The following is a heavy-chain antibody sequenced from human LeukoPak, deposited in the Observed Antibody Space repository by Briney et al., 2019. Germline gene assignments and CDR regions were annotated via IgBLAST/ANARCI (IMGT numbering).Heavy chain of an antibody. J-gene: IGHJ4*02. CDR3: AKYYGLGTNDY. Sequence: GGSLRLSCAASGFTLSSYAMNWVRQAPGKGLEWVSSISGSGGSTYYADSVKGRFTISRDNPKNMLYLQMKSLRAEDTAVYYCAKYYGLGTNDYWGQGTLVTVSS. CDR1: GFTLSSYA. V-gene: IGHV3-23*01. CDR2: ISGSGGST. D-gene: IGHD3-10*01.